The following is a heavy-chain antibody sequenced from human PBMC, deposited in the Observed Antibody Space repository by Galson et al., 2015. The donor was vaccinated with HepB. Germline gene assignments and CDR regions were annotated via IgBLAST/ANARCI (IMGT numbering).Heavy chain of an antibody. V-gene: IGHV3-48*02. CDR1: GFTFSSYS. D-gene: IGHD3-10*01. CDR2: ISSSGNTI. CDR3: ARSLYSWEFPGALIDY. Sequence: SLRLSCAAPGFTFSSYSMIWVRQAPGKGLEWIPYISSSGNTIYYADSVKGRFTISRDNAKKSLFLQMNSLRDEDTAVYYCARSLYSWEFPGALIDYWGQGTLVTVSS. J-gene: IGHJ4*02.